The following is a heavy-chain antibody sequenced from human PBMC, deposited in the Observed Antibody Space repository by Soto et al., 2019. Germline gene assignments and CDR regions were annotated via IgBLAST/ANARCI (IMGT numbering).Heavy chain of an antibody. J-gene: IGHJ6*02. CDR2: ISAYNGNT. CDR1: GYTFTSYG. D-gene: IGHD2-2*01. V-gene: IGHV1-18*01. CDR3: ARGEGARFYQLPLYYYYGMDV. Sequence: ASVNVSCKASGYTFTSYGISWVRQAPGQGLEWMGWISAYNGNTNYAQKLQGRVTMTTDTSTSTAYMELRSLRSDDTAVYYCARGEGARFYQLPLYYYYGMDVWGQGTTVTVS.